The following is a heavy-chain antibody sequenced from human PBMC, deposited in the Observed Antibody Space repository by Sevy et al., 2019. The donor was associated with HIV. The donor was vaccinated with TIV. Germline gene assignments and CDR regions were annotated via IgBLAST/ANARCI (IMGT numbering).Heavy chain of an antibody. D-gene: IGHD2-2*01. V-gene: IGHV3-30*02. CDR1: GFTFSSYG. CDR3: AKDHRGCSSTSCPKPGYYYYGIDV. CDR2: IRYDGSNK. J-gene: IGHJ6*02. Sequence: GGSLRLSCAASGFTFSSYGMHWVRQAPGKGLEWVAFIRYDGSNKYYADSVKGRFTISRDNSKNTLYLQMNSLRAEDTAVYYCAKDHRGCSSTSCPKPGYYYYGIDVWGQGTTVTVSS.